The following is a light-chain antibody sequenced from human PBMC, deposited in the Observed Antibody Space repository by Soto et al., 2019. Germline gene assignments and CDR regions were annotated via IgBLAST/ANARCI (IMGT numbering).Light chain of an antibody. J-gene: IGKJ1*01. Sequence: EIVLTQSPGTLSLSPGERATLSCWASQSVSSSSLAWYQQMPGQAPRLLISGASARATGIPDRFSGSGSGADFTLTISRLEPVDFAVYYCHHYGNSLWTFGQGTKVEIK. CDR1: QSVSSSS. CDR2: GAS. CDR3: HHYGNSLWT. V-gene: IGKV3-20*01.